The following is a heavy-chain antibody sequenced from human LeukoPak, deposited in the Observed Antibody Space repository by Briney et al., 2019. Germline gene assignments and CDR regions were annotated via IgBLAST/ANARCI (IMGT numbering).Heavy chain of an antibody. D-gene: IGHD2-15*01. J-gene: IGHJ4*02. CDR1: GGSISSSSYY. V-gene: IGHV4-39*01. CDR3: ARVPVVVAAALFDY. CDR2: IYYSRST. Sequence: PSETLSLTCTVSGGSISSSSYYWGWIRQPPGKGLEWIGSIYYSRSTYYNPSLKSRVTISVDTSKNQFSLKLSSVTAADTAVYYCARVPVVVAAALFDYWGQGTLVTVSS.